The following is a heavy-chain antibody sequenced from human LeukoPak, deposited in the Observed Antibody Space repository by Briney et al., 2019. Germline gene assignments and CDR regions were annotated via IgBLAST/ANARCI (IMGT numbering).Heavy chain of an antibody. Sequence: SETLSLTCTVSGGSISSYYWSWIRQPPGKGLEWIGYIYYSGSTKYNPSLKSRVTISVDTSENQFSLRLSSVTAADTAVYYCARDATNCSGGSCYSSLYYYYYMDVWGKGTTVTVSS. CDR3: ARDATNCSGGSCYSSLYYYYYMDV. CDR2: IYYSGST. V-gene: IGHV4-59*01. J-gene: IGHJ6*03. CDR1: GGSISSYY. D-gene: IGHD2-15*01.